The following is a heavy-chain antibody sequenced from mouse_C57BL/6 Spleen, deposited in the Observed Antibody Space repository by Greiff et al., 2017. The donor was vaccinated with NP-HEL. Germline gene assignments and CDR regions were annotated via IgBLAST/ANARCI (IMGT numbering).Heavy chain of an antibody. D-gene: IGHD3-2*02. CDR3: ARERDPQAMDY. V-gene: IGHV1-55*01. CDR2: IYPGSGST. CDR1: GYTFTSYW. J-gene: IGHJ4*01. Sequence: QVQLKQPGAELVKPGASVKMSCKASGYTFTSYWITWVKQRPGQGLEWIGDIYPGSGSTNYNEKFKSKATLTVETSSSTAYMQLSSLTSEDSAVYYCARERDPQAMDYWGQGTSVTVSS.